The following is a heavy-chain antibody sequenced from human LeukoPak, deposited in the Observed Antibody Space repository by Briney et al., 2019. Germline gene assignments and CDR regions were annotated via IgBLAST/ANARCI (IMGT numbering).Heavy chain of an antibody. CDR1: GGTFSSYA. CDR2: IIPIFGTA. D-gene: IGHD6-6*01. V-gene: IGHV1-69*05. CDR3: ARDRTYRSSSSFYWFDP. Sequence: KVSCKASGGTFSSYAISWVRQAPGQGLEWMGGIIPIFGTANYARKFQGRVTITTDESTSTAYMELSSLRSEDTAVYYCARDRTYRSSSSFYWFDPWGQGTLVTVSS. J-gene: IGHJ5*02.